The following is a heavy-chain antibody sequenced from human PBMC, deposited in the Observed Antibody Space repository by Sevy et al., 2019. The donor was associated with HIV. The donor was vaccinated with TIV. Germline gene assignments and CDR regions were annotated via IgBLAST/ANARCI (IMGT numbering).Heavy chain of an antibody. D-gene: IGHD3-10*01. Sequence: GGSLRLSCAASGFTFSSYSMNWVRQAPGKGLGWVSYISSSSSTIYYADSVKGRFTISRDNAKNSLYLQMNSLRDEDTAVYYCARDPVYYYGSGGPLYWGQGTLVTVSS. V-gene: IGHV3-48*02. CDR1: GFTFSSYS. CDR3: ARDPVYYYGSGGPLY. CDR2: ISSSSSTI. J-gene: IGHJ4*02.